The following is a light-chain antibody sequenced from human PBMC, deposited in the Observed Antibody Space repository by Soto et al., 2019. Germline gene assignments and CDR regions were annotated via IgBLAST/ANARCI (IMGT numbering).Light chain of an antibody. V-gene: IGLV8-61*01. CDR1: SGSVSTSYY. Sequence: QTVVTQEPSFSVSPGRTVTLTCGLSSGSVSTSYYPSWYQLTPGQAPRTLIYSTTTRSSGVPNRFSGSILENKAALTITGAQEDDESDYYCVLYMGTGISVFGGGTKLTVL. CDR2: STT. J-gene: IGLJ3*02. CDR3: VLYMGTGISV.